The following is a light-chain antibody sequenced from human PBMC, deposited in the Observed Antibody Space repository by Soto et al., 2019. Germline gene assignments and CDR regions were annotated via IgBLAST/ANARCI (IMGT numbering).Light chain of an antibody. J-gene: IGKJ2*01. CDR2: AAS. CDR3: QKYDSAPYT. V-gene: IGKV1-27*01. CDR1: QGITNY. Sequence: DIQMTQSPSSLSASVGDRVTITCRASQGITNYLSWFQQKPGRVPKVLIYAASTLQSGVPSRFSGSGSGTDFTLTISNLQPEDVATYYCQKYDSAPYTFGQGTKLEIK.